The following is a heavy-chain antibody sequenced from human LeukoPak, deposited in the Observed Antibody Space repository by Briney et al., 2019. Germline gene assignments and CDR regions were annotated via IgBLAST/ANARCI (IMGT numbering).Heavy chain of an antibody. J-gene: IGHJ4*02. Sequence: GGSLRLSCAVSGFTFSTYGVYWVRQAPGKELEWVSSNSGGSSYYADSVKGRFIISRDNSKNTLYLQMNSLRAEDTAVYYCAKDLGSSGWYIDHWGQGTLVTVSS. CDR2: NSGGSS. D-gene: IGHD6-19*01. CDR3: AKDLGSSGWYIDH. CDR1: GFTFSTYG. V-gene: IGHV3-23*01.